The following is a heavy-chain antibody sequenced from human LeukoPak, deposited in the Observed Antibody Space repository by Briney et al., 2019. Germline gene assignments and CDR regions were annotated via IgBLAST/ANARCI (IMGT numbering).Heavy chain of an antibody. Sequence: PGGSLRLSCAASGFIFEDYTMHWVRQVPGKTLDWVSLVNWHGTTYYADSLKGRFTISRDNSKNSLYLQMDSLRTEDTAFYYCAKDLTYESSGSVIDTWGLGTLVTVSS. D-gene: IGHD3-22*01. J-gene: IGHJ5*02. CDR2: VNWHGTT. V-gene: IGHV3-43*01. CDR1: GFIFEDYT. CDR3: AKDLTYESSGSVIDT.